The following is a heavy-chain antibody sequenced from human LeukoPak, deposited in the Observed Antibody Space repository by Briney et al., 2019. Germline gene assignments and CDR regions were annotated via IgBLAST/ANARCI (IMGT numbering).Heavy chain of an antibody. D-gene: IGHD1-7*01. J-gene: IGHJ3*02. CDR1: GFTFSSYS. V-gene: IGHV3-48*01. Sequence: PGGSLRLSCAASGFTFSSYSMNWVRQAPGKGLEWVSYISSSSSTIYYADSVKGRFTISRDNSKNTLYLQMGSLRAEDMAVYYCARAKYNWNYFAPTPNAFDIWGQGTMVTVSS. CDR2: ISSSSSTI. CDR3: ARAKYNWNYFAPTPNAFDI.